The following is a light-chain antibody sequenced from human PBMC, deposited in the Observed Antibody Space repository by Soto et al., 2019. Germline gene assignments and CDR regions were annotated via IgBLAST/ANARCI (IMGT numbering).Light chain of an antibody. J-gene: IGKJ2*01. CDR2: DAS. CDR3: EQYGRSPYT. V-gene: IGKV3D-20*01. Sequence: PGERATLSCGASQSVTSSYLALYQQKPGLAPRLLIYDASSSATGIPDRFSGNGSGTDFTLPISRLEPEDFAVYYCEQYGRSPYTFGQGTKLEIK. CDR1: QSVTSSY.